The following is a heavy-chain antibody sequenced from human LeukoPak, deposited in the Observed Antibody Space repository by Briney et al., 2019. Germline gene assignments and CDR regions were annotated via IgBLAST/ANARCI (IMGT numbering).Heavy chain of an antibody. Sequence: PSETLSLTCAVYGGSFSGYYWSWIRQPPGKGLEWIGEINHSGSTNYNPSLKSRVTISVDTSKNQFSLKLSSVTAADTAVYYCARGGDTAMNDWGQGTLVTVSS. V-gene: IGHV4-34*01. CDR3: ARGGDTAMND. J-gene: IGHJ4*02. CDR2: INHSGST. D-gene: IGHD5-18*01. CDR1: GGSFSGYY.